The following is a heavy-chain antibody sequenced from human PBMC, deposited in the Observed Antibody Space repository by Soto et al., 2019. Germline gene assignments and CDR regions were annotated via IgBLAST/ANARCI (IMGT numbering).Heavy chain of an antibody. CDR2: IKSKTDGGTT. CDR3: TACSGGSCYHYYYYGMDV. Sequence: GGSLRLSCAASGVTFSNAWMNWVRQAQGKGLEWVGRIKSKTDGGTTDYAAPVKGRFTISRDDSKNTLYLQMNSLKTEDTAVYYCTACSGGSCYHYYYYGMDVWGQGTTVTV. V-gene: IGHV3-15*07. D-gene: IGHD2-15*01. J-gene: IGHJ6*02. CDR1: GVTFSNAW.